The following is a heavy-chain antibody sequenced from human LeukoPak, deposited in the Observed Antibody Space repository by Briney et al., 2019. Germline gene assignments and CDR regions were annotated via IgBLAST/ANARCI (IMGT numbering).Heavy chain of an antibody. D-gene: IGHD1-26*01. Sequence: GSLRLSCAASEFTFSSYWMSWVRQAPGKGLEWVANIKQDGSEKYYVDSVKGRFTISRDNAKNSLYLQMNSLRAEDTAVYYCAREGRDTTAGDYWGQGTLVTVSS. CDR3: AREGRDTTAGDY. J-gene: IGHJ4*02. CDR1: EFTFSSYW. V-gene: IGHV3-7*01. CDR2: IKQDGSEK.